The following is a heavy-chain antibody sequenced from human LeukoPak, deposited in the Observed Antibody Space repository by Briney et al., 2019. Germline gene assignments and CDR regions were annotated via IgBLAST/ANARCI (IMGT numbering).Heavy chain of an antibody. V-gene: IGHV1-2*02. CDR1: GYTFTGYY. D-gene: IGHD6-13*01. J-gene: IGHJ4*02. CDR3: AVAGYSSSWYSKFPKYYFDC. Sequence: GASVKVSCKASGYTFTGYYMHWVRQAPGQGLEWMGWINPNSGGTNYAQKFQGRVTMTRDTSISTAYMELSRLRSDDTAVYYCAVAGYSSSWYSKFPKYYFDCWGQGTLVTVSS. CDR2: INPNSGGT.